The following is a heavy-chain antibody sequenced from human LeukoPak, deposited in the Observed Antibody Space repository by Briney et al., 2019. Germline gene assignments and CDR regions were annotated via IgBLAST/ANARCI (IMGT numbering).Heavy chain of an antibody. CDR3: ASRYSSGWGYYCMDV. CDR2: ISSSGSTI. Sequence: GGSLRLSCAASGFTFSSYEMNWVRQAPGKGLEWVSYISSSGSTIYYADSVKGRFTISRDNAKNSLYLQMNSLRAEDTAVYYCASRYSSGWGYYCMDVWGKGTTVTVSS. D-gene: IGHD6-19*01. J-gene: IGHJ6*03. V-gene: IGHV3-48*03. CDR1: GFTFSSYE.